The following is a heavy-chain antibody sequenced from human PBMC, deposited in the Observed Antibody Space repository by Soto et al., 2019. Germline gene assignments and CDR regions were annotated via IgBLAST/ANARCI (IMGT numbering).Heavy chain of an antibody. D-gene: IGHD3-16*01. V-gene: IGHV5-10-1*01. CDR1: GYSFTSYW. CDR2: IDPIDSYT. Sequence: PGESLKISCKGSGYSFTSYWISWVRQMPGKGLEWMGRIDPIDSYTNYSPSFQGHVTISADKSISTAYLQWSSLKASDTAMYYCARRAHMSRRGETFSYYYYGMDAWGHGTTVTAP. CDR3: ARRAHMSRRGETFSYYYYGMDA. J-gene: IGHJ6*02.